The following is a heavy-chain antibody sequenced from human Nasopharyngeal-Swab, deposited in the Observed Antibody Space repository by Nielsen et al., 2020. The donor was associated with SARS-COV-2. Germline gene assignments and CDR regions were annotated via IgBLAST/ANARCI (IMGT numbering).Heavy chain of an antibody. CDR2: VSGDVAHTT. V-gene: IGHV3-23*01. CDR1: GFTFSAHA. CDR3: ARDDRIGYGVYLDY. J-gene: IGHJ4*02. Sequence: GESLKISCAASGFTFSAHAMIWVRQAAGKGLEWVSAVSGDVAHTTYYADSVKGRFTISRDNSKNTLYLQMNGLRAEDAAIYYCARDDRIGYGVYLDYWGQGTPVTVSS. D-gene: IGHD5-12*01.